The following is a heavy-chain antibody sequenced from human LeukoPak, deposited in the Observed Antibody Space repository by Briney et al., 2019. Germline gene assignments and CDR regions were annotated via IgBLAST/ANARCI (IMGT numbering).Heavy chain of an antibody. Sequence: GGSLRLSCAASGFTFSNAWMSWVRQAPGKGLEWVGRIKSKTDGGTTDYAAPVKGRFTISRDDSKNTLYLQMNGLKTEDTAVYYCTTDLGGSYYSYGGPAWGQGTLVTVSS. D-gene: IGHD1-26*01. V-gene: IGHV3-15*01. J-gene: IGHJ5*02. CDR1: GFTFSNAW. CDR3: TTDLGGSYYSYGGPA. CDR2: IKSKTDGGTT.